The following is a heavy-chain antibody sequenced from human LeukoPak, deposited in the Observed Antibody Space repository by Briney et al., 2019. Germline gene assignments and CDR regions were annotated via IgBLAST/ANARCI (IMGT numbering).Heavy chain of an antibody. D-gene: IGHD5-24*01. CDR1: GFTFSSYG. V-gene: IGHV3-30*02. J-gene: IGHJ4*02. Sequence: GGSLRLSCAASGFTFSSYGMHWVRQAPGKGLEWVAFIRYDGSNKYYADSVKGRFTISRDNSKNTLYLQMNSLRAEDTAVYYCAKDRMRDGYKFMLDYWGQGTLVTVSS. CDR3: AKDRMRDGYKFMLDY. CDR2: IRYDGSNK.